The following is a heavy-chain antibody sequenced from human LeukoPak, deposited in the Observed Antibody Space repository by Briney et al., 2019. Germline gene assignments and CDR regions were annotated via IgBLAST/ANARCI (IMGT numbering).Heavy chain of an antibody. CDR2: TKDDGREE. CDR3: ARDGPTAYFDY. V-gene: IGHV3-7*01. J-gene: IGHJ4*02. CDR1: GFTFSNHW. Sequence: PGGSLRLSCAASGFTFSNHWMTWVRQAPGEGLEWVANTKDDGREEYYEDSVKGRFTISRDNAKNSVFLQMNSLRVEDTAVYYCARDGPTAYFDYWGQGTLVTVSS. D-gene: IGHD5-18*01.